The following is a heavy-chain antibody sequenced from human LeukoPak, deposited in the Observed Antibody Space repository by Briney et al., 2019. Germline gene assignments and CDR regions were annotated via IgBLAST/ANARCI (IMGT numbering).Heavy chain of an antibody. CDR1: GYTFTGYY. V-gene: IGHV1-2*02. Sequence: ASVKVSCKASGYTFTGYYMHWVRQAPGQGLEWMGWINPNSGGTNYAQKFQGRVTMTRDTSISTAYMELSRLRSDDTAVYHCARDKARTGSYGPDYWGQGTLVTVSS. J-gene: IGHJ4*02. CDR2: INPNSGGT. D-gene: IGHD5-18*01. CDR3: ARDKARTGSYGPDY.